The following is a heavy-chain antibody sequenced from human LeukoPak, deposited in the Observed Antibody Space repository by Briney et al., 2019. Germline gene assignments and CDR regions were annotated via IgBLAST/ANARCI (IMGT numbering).Heavy chain of an antibody. CDR3: ARDKTRAFDI. CDR1: GFTFSSYS. J-gene: IGHJ3*02. Sequence: GGSLRLSCAATGFTFSSYSMNWVRQAPGKGLEWVSSISSSSSYIYYADSVKGRFTISRDNAKNSLYLQMNSLRAEDTAVYYCARDKTRAFDIWGQGTMVTVSS. V-gene: IGHV3-21*01. CDR2: ISSSSSYI.